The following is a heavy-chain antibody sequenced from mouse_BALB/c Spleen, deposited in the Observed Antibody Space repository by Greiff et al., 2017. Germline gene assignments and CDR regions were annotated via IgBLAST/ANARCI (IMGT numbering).Heavy chain of an antibody. V-gene: IGHV5-6-2*01. CDR2: INSNGGST. Sequence: DVKLVESGGGLVKLGGSLKLSCAASGFTFSSYYMSWVRQTPEKRLELVAAINSNGGSTYYPDTVKGRFTISRDNAKNTLYLQMSSLKSEDTALYYCARQITTVDWYFDVWGAGTTVTVSS. CDR3: ARQITTVDWYFDV. D-gene: IGHD1-1*01. CDR1: GFTFSSYY. J-gene: IGHJ1*01.